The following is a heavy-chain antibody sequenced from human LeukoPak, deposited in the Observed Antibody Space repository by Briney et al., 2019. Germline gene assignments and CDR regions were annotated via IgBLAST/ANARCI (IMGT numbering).Heavy chain of an antibody. Sequence: PGRSLKLSCAASGFTFDDYAMHSVRQAPGKGLEWVSGISWNSGSIGYADSVKGRFTISRDNAKNSLYLQMNSLRAEDTALYYCAKDLGAEWYGDLIDYWGQGTLVTVSS. CDR3: AKDLGAEWYGDLIDY. V-gene: IGHV3-9*01. CDR2: ISWNSGSI. CDR1: GFTFDDYA. D-gene: IGHD4-17*01. J-gene: IGHJ4*02.